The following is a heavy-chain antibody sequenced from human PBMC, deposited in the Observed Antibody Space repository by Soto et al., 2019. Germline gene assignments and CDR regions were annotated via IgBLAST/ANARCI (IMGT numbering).Heavy chain of an antibody. CDR3: AKNRGGSYRYGPNWFDP. D-gene: IGHD3-16*02. V-gene: IGHV3-30*18. J-gene: IGHJ5*02. CDR1: GFTFSSYG. Sequence: QVQLVESGGGVVQPGRSLRLSCAASGFTFSSYGMHWVRQAPGKGLEWVAVISYDGSNKYYADSVKGRFTISRDNSKNTLYLQMNSQRAEDTAAYYCAKNRGGSYRYGPNWFDPWGQGTLVTVSS. CDR2: ISYDGSNK.